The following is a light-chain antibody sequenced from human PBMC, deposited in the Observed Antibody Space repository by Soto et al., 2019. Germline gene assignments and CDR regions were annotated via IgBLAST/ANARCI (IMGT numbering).Light chain of an antibody. V-gene: IGLV1-44*01. J-gene: IGLJ3*02. Sequence: QSVLTQAPSASGTPGQRVTISCSGSSSNIGSNTVTWYQQVPGTAPKLLIYSNDQRPSGVPDRFSGSKSGTSASLAIAGLQSEDEADYYCAAWDDSLNGWVFGGGTNLTVL. CDR1: SSNIGSNT. CDR2: SND. CDR3: AAWDDSLNGWV.